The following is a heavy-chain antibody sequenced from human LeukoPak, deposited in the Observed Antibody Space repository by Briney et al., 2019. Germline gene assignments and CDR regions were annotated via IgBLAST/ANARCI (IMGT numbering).Heavy chain of an antibody. Sequence: SETLSLTCTVSGGSISSSSYYWGWIRQPPGKGLEWIGSIYYSGSTYYNPSLKSRVTISIDTSKNQFSLKLSSVTAADTAVYYCARSDLYYFDYWGQGTLVTVSS. V-gene: IGHV4-39*01. CDR2: IYYSGST. CDR3: ARSDLYYFDY. CDR1: GGSISSSSYY. J-gene: IGHJ4*02.